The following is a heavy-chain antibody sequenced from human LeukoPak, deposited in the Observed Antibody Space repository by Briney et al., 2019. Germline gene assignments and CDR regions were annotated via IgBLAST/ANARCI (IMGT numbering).Heavy chain of an antibody. Sequence: GGSLRLSCAASGFTFSSYGMHWVRQAPGKGLGWVAVIWYDGSNKYYADSVKGRFTISRDNSKNTLYLQMNSLRAEDTAVYYCARDRGGSYFWGQGTLVTVSS. CDR3: ARDRGGSYF. J-gene: IGHJ4*02. V-gene: IGHV3-33*01. D-gene: IGHD1-26*01. CDR1: GFTFSSYG. CDR2: IWYDGSNK.